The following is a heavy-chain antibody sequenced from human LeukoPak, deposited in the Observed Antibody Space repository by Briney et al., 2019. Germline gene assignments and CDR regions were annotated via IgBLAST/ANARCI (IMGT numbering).Heavy chain of an antibody. D-gene: IGHD3-3*02. V-gene: IGHV3-74*01. J-gene: IGHJ4*02. CDR2: INPGGSTT. CDR3: ARVSVGRYYFDN. CDR1: GFTFSSYW. Sequence: GGSLRLSCAASGFTFSSYWMHWVRQAPGQGLVWVSRINPGGSTTSYADSVKGRFTISRDSAKNTLYLQMNSLRAEDTAVYYCARVSVGRYYFDNWGQGTPVTVS.